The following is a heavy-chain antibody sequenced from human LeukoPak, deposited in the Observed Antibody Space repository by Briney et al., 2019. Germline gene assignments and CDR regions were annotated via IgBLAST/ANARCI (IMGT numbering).Heavy chain of an antibody. CDR1: GYTLTELS. J-gene: IGHJ3*02. CDR2: FDPEDGET. Sequence: GASVKVSCKVSGYTLTELSMHWVRQAPGKGLEWMGGFDPEDGETIYAQKFQGRVTMTEDTSTDTAYMELSSLRSEDTAVYYCAKGYCSSTSCYDAFDIWGQGTMVTVSS. CDR3: AKGYCSSTSCYDAFDI. D-gene: IGHD2-2*01. V-gene: IGHV1-24*01.